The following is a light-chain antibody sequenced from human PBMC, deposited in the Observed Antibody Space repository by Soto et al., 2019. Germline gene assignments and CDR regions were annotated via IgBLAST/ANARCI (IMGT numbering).Light chain of an antibody. V-gene: IGKV1-39*01. CDR3: QQSYSTRGT. J-gene: IGKJ1*01. Sequence: DIQMTQSPSSLSASVGDRVTITCRASQSISSYLNWYQQKPGKAPKLLIYAASSLQSGVPSRFSGSGSGTDFTLTISSLQPEDFATYYCQQSYSTRGTFGQGTKVEI. CDR1: QSISSY. CDR2: AAS.